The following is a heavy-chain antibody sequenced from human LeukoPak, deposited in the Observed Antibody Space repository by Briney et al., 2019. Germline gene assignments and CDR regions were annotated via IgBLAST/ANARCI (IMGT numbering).Heavy chain of an antibody. D-gene: IGHD1-26*01. CDR3: ARGATNVRGYYYYYMDV. Sequence: ASVKVSCKASGYTFTSYYMHWVRQAPGQGVEWMGIINPSGGSTSYAQKFQGRVTMTRDTSTSTVYMELSSLRSEDTAVYYCARGATNVRGYYYYYMDVWGKGTTVTVSS. J-gene: IGHJ6*03. CDR2: INPSGGST. CDR1: GYTFTSYY. V-gene: IGHV1-46*01.